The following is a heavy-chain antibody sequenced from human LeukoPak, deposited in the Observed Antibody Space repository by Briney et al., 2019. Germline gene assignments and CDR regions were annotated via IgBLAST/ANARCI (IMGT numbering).Heavy chain of an antibody. V-gene: IGHV3-48*04. J-gene: IGHJ6*03. CDR3: ARVPMYSSGWYHYYYYYMDV. CDR1: GVTFRGYS. D-gene: IGHD6-19*01. CDR2: ISSSSSTI. Sequence: PVGPLRLSCAASGVTFRGYSMNCGRQAPGKGLGWGSYISSSSSTIYYADSVKGRFTISRDNAKNSLYLQMNSLRAEDTAVYYCARVPMYSSGWYHYYYYYMDVWGKGTTVTVSS.